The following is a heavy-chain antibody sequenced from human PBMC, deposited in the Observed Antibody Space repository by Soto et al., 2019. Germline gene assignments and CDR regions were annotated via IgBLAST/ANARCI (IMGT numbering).Heavy chain of an antibody. CDR2: IYPGDSDT. V-gene: IGHV5-51*01. CDR1: GYSFTCYW. D-gene: IGHD6-19*01. CDR3: ARSLADTGYSSGWYFYY. J-gene: IGHJ4*02. Sequence: GESLKISCKGSGYSFTCYWIGWVRQMPGKGLEWMGIIYPGDSDTRYSPSFQGQVTISADKSISTAYLQWSSLKASDTAMYYCARSLADTGYSSGWYFYYWGQGTLVTVSS.